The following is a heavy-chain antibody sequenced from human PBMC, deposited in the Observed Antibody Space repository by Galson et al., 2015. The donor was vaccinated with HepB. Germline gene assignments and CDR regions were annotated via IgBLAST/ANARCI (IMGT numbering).Heavy chain of an antibody. CDR3: ARDLRGPGDAYYYYGMDV. Sequence: SVKVSCKASGYTFTSYGISWVRQAPGQGLEWMGWISAHNGNTNYAQKLQGRVTMTTDTSTSTAYMELRSLRSDDTAVYYCARDLRGPGDAYYYYGMDVWGQGTTVTVSS. CDR1: GYTFTSYG. CDR2: ISAHNGNT. V-gene: IGHV1-18*04. D-gene: IGHD3-10*01. J-gene: IGHJ6*02.